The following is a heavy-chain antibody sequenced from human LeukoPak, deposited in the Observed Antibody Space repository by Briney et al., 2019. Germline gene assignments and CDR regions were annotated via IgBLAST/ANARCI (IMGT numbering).Heavy chain of an antibody. V-gene: IGHV3-23*01. D-gene: IGHD6-19*01. J-gene: IGHJ4*02. CDR1: GFTFSSYA. CDR3: AKGSGWYV. CDR2: NTSGGNT. Sequence: GGSLRLSCAASGFTFSSYAMTWVRQAPGKGLEWVSVNTSGGNTDYADPVKGRFTISRHNSKNTLYLQMNSLRAEDTAVYYCAKGSGWYVWGQGTLVTVSS.